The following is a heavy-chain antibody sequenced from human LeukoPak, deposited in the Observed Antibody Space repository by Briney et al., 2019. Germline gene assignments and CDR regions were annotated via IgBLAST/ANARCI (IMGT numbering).Heavy chain of an antibody. CDR3: ARGPVRYYYDSSGYYNEYFQR. V-gene: IGHV4-39*07. J-gene: IGHJ1*01. Sequence: KPSETLSFTCTVSGGSIRSSYYYWGWIRQPPGKGLEWIGSIYDSGSTNYNPSLKSRVTISVDTSKNQFSLKLSSVTAADTAVYYCARGPVRYYYDSSGYYNEYFQRWGQGTLVTVSS. CDR1: GGSIRSSYYY. CDR2: IYDSGST. D-gene: IGHD3-22*01.